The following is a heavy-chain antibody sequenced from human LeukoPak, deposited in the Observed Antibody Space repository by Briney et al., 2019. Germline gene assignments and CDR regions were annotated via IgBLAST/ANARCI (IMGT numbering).Heavy chain of an antibody. CDR3: ARDGAAAGYNWFDP. CDR1: GYTFTGYY. J-gene: IGHJ5*02. V-gene: IGHV1-18*04. CDR2: ISAYNGNT. D-gene: IGHD6-13*01. Sequence: ASVKVSCKASGYTFTGYYMHWVRQAPGQGLEWMGWISAYNGNTNYAQKLQGRVTMTTDTSTSTAYMELRSLRSDDTAVYYCARDGAAAGYNWFDPWGQGTLVTVSS.